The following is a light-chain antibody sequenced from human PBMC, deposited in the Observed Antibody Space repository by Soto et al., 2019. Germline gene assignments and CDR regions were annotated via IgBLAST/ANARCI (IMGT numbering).Light chain of an antibody. CDR2: GAS. J-gene: IGKJ5*01. Sequence: EIVLTQSPGTLSLSPGERATLSCRASQSVSSSYLAWYQQKPGQAPRLLIYGASSRATGIPDRFSGSGSGTVFTLTISRLEPEDFAVYYCQHYVSSPPITFGQGTRLEIK. CDR3: QHYVSSPPIT. V-gene: IGKV3-20*01. CDR1: QSVSSSY.